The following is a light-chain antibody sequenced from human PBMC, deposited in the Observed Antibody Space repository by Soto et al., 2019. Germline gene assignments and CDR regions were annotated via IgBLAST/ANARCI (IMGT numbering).Light chain of an antibody. Sequence: DIQLTQSPSFLSASVGDRVTITCRASRGVTSYVAWYQQRPGRAHTLLIYAASTLQSGVPSRFSGGGSGIEFTLTISDLQPEDFATYYCQQLGSYPPVYTFGRGTKLEIK. V-gene: IGKV1-9*01. CDR3: QQLGSYPPVYT. CDR1: RGVTSY. CDR2: AAS. J-gene: IGKJ2*01.